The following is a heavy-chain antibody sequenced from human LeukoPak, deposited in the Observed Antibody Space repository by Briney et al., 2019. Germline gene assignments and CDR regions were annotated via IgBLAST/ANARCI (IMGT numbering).Heavy chain of an antibody. D-gene: IGHD4-17*01. CDR1: GFTLNKYW. V-gene: IGHV3-74*01. CDR2: ITGDGSDI. Sequence: GGSLRLSCEASGFTLNKYWMHWVRQAPGKGLVWVSRITGDGSDIAYADSVKGRFTVSRDDAKNTLFLQMTSLRVEDTAIYYCARDAYTTASNWLDPWGQGTLVTVSS. CDR3: ARDAYTTASNWLDP. J-gene: IGHJ5*02.